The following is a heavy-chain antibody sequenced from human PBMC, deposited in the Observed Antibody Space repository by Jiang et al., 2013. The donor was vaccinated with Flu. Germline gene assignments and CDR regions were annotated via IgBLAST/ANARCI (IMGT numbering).Heavy chain of an antibody. CDR3: AKEMFSSDSKALFDYRALFDS. CDR2: LVGIVLPS. D-gene: IGHD4-11*01. CDR1: GFTFDDYT. J-gene: IGHJ4*02. V-gene: IGHV3-9*01. Sequence: VQLVESGGGLVQPGRSLTLSCAASGFTFDDYTMHWVRKLQGRAWSGSQVLVGIVLPSTMRTLWRADSPSPETTPGTSLYLQINSLIAEDTAVYFCAKEMFSSDSKALFDYRALFDSWGQGALVTVSS.